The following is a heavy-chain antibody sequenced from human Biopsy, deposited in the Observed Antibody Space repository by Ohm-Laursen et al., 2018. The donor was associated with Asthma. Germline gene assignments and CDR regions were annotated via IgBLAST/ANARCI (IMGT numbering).Heavy chain of an antibody. CDR3: ARGDSSNWSHYYFDY. CDR2: ISSGGGSR. D-gene: IGHD3-22*01. Sequence: SLRLSCAASGFRFSDYGMNWVRQAPGKGLEWVASISSGGGSRDYADSMEGRFTISRDNYNMVVLHMNYLRAEDTAIYYCARGDSSNWSHYYFDYWGQGTLVTVSS. V-gene: IGHV3-23*01. CDR1: GFRFSDYG. J-gene: IGHJ4*02.